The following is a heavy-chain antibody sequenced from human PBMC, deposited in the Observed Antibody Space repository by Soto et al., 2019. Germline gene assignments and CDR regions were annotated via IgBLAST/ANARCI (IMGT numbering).Heavy chain of an antibody. V-gene: IGHV4-30-4*01. Sequence: SETLSLTCSVSGDSISNLDYFWAWIRQPPGQALEYIGYIYKSATTYYNPSFESRVAISADTSKSQFSLNVTSVTAADTAVYFCARGRYCLTGRCFPNWFDSWGQGALLTVSS. J-gene: IGHJ5*01. CDR2: IYKSATT. CDR3: ARGRYCLTGRCFPNWFDS. D-gene: IGHD7-27*01. CDR1: GDSISNLDYF.